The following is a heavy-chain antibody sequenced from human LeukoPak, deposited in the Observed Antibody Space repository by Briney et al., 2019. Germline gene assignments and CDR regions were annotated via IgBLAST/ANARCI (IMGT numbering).Heavy chain of an antibody. CDR2: MNPNSGNT. Sequence: ASVKVSCKASGGTFSSYAVSWVRLTPGQGLEWMGWMNPNSGNTGYAQKFQGRVTMTRNTSVSTAYMELSSLRSEDTAVYYCARGLRYFDWLMTWGQGTLVTVSS. CDR1: GGTFSSYA. V-gene: IGHV1-8*01. J-gene: IGHJ4*02. D-gene: IGHD3-9*01. CDR3: ARGLRYFDWLMT.